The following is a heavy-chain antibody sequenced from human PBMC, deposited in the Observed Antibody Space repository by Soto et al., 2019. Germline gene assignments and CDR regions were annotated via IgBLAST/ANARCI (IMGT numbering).Heavy chain of an antibody. V-gene: IGHV3-30-3*01. CDR3: ARDRRFGNGYSLGFDS. Sequence: QVQLVESGGGVVQPGRSLRLSCVGTGFSFSSYFMHWVRQAPGKGLEWVAVVSFDGNKKYYANSVKDRFTVSRDNSKNTMYVQMNSLEPEDTAVYYCARDRRFGNGYSLGFDSWGQGALVTVSS. D-gene: IGHD5-18*01. CDR2: VSFDGNKK. CDR1: GFSFSSYF. J-gene: IGHJ4*02.